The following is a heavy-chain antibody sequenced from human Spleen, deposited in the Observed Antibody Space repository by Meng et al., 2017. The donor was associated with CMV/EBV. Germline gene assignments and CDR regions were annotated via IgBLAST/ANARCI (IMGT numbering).Heavy chain of an antibody. J-gene: IGHJ4*02. CDR3: ARWRGYFDY. Sequence: LSCAASRFTFSDYYMSWIRQAPGKGLEWISYISSSSSTIHYADSVRGRFTISRDNAKKSLNLQMDSLRAEDTAVYYCARWRGYFDYWGQGTLVTVSS. CDR1: RFTFSDYY. V-gene: IGHV3-11*01. CDR2: ISSSSSTI.